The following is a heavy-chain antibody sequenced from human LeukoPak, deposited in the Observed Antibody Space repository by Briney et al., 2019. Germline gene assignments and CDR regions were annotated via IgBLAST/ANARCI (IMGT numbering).Heavy chain of an antibody. D-gene: IGHD3-3*01. V-gene: IGHV3-49*04. CDR3: TRAPLTPRIFGVVFGAFDY. CDR1: GFTFGDYA. Sequence: AGGSLRLSCTASGFTFGDYAMSWVRQAPGKGLEWVGFIRSKAYGGTTEYAASVKGRFTISRDDSKSIAYLQMNSLKTEDTAVYYCTRAPLTPRIFGVVFGAFDYWGQGTLVTVSS. CDR2: IRSKAYGGTT. J-gene: IGHJ4*02.